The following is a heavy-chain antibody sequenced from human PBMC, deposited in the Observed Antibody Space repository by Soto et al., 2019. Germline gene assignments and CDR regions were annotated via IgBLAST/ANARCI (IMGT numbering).Heavy chain of an antibody. D-gene: IGHD6-13*01. CDR1: GFTFSSYG. CDR2: IWYDGSNK. V-gene: IGHV3-33*01. Sequence: QVQLVESGGGVVQPGRSLRLSCAASGFTFSSYGMHWVRQAPGKGLEWVAVIWYDGSNKYYADSVKGRFTISRDNSKNTLYLQMNSLRAEDTAVYYCARDRNSSPDACDIWGQGTMVTVSS. J-gene: IGHJ3*02. CDR3: ARDRNSSPDACDI.